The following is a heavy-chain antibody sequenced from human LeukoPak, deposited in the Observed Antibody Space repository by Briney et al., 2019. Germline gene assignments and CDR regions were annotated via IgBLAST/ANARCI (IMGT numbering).Heavy chain of an antibody. D-gene: IGHD3-10*01. V-gene: IGHV3-30*02. J-gene: IGHJ6*03. CDR2: IRCGGSNK. CDR1: GFTFSSFG. CDR3: AKEPRVLLWFGELGHYMDV. Sequence: GGSLRLSCAASGFTFSSFGMHWVRQDPGKGLVWVAFIRCGGSNKYYADSVKVRFTMSRHNYKNPLYLQMNSLTAEDKVVYYCAKEPRVLLWFGELGHYMDVWGKGTTVTVSS.